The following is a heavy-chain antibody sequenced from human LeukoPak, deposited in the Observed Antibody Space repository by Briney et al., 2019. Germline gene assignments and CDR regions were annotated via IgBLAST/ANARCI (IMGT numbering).Heavy chain of an antibody. J-gene: IGHJ6*02. D-gene: IGHD6-13*01. V-gene: IGHV3-7*04. CDR3: ARAIVAAGMDV. Sequence: GGSLRLSCAASGFTFSNYWMSWVRQAPGKGLEWVANIKRDGSEVYYVGSVKGRFTVSRDNAKNSLYLQMNSLRAEDTAVYYCARAIVAAGMDVWGQGTTVTVSS. CDR2: IKRDGSEV. CDR1: GFTFSNYW.